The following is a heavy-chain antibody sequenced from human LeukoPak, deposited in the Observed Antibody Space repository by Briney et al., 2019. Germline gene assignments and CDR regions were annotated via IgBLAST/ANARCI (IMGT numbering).Heavy chain of an antibody. CDR1: GFTFSSYS. V-gene: IGHV3-48*02. Sequence: GGSLRLSCAASGFTFSSYSMKWVRQAPGKGLEGVSYISVCGTTRYYADSVEGRFIISRDNAKNSLYMQMNSLRDEDTAMYYCARSRTGYFDLWGRGTLVTVSS. CDR3: ARSRTGYFDL. CDR2: ISVCGTTR. J-gene: IGHJ2*01.